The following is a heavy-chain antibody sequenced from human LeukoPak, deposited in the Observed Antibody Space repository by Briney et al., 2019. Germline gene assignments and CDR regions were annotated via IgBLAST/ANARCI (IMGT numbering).Heavy chain of an antibody. CDR2: IYHSGST. CDR1: GYSISSGYY. CDR3: ARHAYGEAVAGNFDY. Sequence: PSETLSLTCAVSGYSISSGYYWGWIRQPPGKGLEWIGSIYHSGSTYYSPSLKSRVTISVDTSKNQFSLKLSSVTAADTAVYYCARHAYGEAVAGNFDYWGQGTLVTVSS. V-gene: IGHV4-38-2*01. D-gene: IGHD6-19*01. J-gene: IGHJ4*02.